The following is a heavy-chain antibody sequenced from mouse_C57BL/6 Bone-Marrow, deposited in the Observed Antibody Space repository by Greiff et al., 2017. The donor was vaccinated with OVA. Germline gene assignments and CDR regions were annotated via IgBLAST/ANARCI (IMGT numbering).Heavy chain of an antibody. CDR3: ARKRKDYSNYNAMDY. J-gene: IGHJ4*01. CDR2: ISDGGSYT. CDR1: GFTFSSYA. V-gene: IGHV5-4*03. Sequence: DVKLVESGGGLVKPGGSLKLSCAASGFTFSSYAMSWVRQTPEKRLEWVATISDGGSYTYYPDNVKGRFTISRDNAKNNLYLQMSHLKSEDTAMYYCARKRKDYSNYNAMDYWGQGTSVTVSS. D-gene: IGHD2-5*01.